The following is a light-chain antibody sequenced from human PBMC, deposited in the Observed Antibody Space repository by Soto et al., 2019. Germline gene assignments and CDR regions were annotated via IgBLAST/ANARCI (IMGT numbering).Light chain of an antibody. Sequence: QTVVTQEPSLTVSPGGTVTLTCGSRTGAVTSGHFPYWFQQKPGQAPRTLIYDTSSKHSWTPARFSGSLLGGKAALTLSGAQSDDEAEYYCLLSYGGDGVFGGGTKLTVL. V-gene: IGLV7-46*01. CDR3: LLSYGGDGV. CDR2: DTS. CDR1: TGAVTSGHF. J-gene: IGLJ2*01.